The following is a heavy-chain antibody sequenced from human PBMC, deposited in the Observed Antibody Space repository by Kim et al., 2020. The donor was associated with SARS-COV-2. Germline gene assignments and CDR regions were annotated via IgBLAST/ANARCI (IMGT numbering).Heavy chain of an antibody. V-gene: IGHV3-23*01. Sequence: ADSVKGRFTISRDNSKNTLYLQMNSLRAEDTAVYYCARSYYYDSNDAFDIWGQGTMVTVSS. J-gene: IGHJ3*02. CDR3: ARSYYYDSNDAFDI. D-gene: IGHD3-22*01.